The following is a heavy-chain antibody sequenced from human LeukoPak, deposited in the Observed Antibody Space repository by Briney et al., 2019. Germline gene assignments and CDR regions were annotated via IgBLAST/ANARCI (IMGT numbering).Heavy chain of an antibody. CDR1: GGSFSGYY. J-gene: IGHJ4*02. V-gene: IGHV4-34*01. CDR2: INHSGST. CDR3: ARGDYYDSSGYRLDY. D-gene: IGHD3-22*01. Sequence: SETLSLTCAVYGGSFSGYYWSWIRQPPGKGLEWIGEINHSGSTNYNSSLKSRVTISVDTSKNQFSLKLSSVTAADTAVYYCARGDYYDSSGYRLDYWGQGTLVTVSS.